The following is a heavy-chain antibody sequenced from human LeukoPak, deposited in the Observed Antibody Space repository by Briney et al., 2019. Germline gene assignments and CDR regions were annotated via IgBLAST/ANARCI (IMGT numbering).Heavy chain of an antibody. CDR2: ISSSGSTI. Sequence: GGSLRLSCAASGFSFSSYEMNWVRQAPGKGPEWVSYISSSGSTIYYADSVKGRFTISRDNAKNSLYLQMNSLRAEDTAVYYCARADAAIFFGGTYAHAFDMWGQGTMVTVSS. J-gene: IGHJ3*02. CDR3: ARADAAIFFGGTYAHAFDM. D-gene: IGHD3-3*01. CDR1: GFSFSSYE. V-gene: IGHV3-48*03.